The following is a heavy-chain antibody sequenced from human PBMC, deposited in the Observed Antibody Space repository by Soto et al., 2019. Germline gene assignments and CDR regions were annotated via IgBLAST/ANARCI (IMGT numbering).Heavy chain of an antibody. Sequence: QVQLVESGGGVVQPGRSLRLSCAASGFTFSSYGMHWVRQAPGKGLEWVAVIWYDGSNKYYADSVKGRFTISRDNSKNTLYLQMNSLRAEDTAVYYCARDLWFGEFPPWYYGMDVWGQGTTVTVSS. CDR1: GFTFSSYG. CDR2: IWYDGSNK. D-gene: IGHD3-10*01. J-gene: IGHJ6*02. V-gene: IGHV3-33*01. CDR3: ARDLWFGEFPPWYYGMDV.